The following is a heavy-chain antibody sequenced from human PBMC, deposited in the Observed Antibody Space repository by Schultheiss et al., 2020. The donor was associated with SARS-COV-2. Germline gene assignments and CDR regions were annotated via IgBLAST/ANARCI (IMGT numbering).Heavy chain of an antibody. Sequence: GESLKISCKASGYTFSNYGVNWVRQAPGQGLEWMGWISAFNGKKVYAQTFQGRVTMTTDKSTNTAYLEVRTLTSGDTAIYYCARQLAATTPFDYWGQGTLVTVSS. CDR1: GYTFSNYG. CDR3: ARQLAATTPFDY. CDR2: ISAFNGKK. J-gene: IGHJ4*02. D-gene: IGHD1-26*01. V-gene: IGHV1-18*04.